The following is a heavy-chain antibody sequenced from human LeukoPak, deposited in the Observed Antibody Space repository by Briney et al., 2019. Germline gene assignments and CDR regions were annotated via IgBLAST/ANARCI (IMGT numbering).Heavy chain of an antibody. V-gene: IGHV3-74*01. J-gene: IGHJ2*01. Sequence: PEGSLRLSCAASGFTFSSYWMYWVRQAPGRGLVWVSRINSEGKTTHYADSVKGRFIISRDNAKNTLYLQMNSLRAEDTAVYYCARDPGSYSHDWYFDLWGRGTLVTVSS. CDR2: INSEGKTT. CDR1: GFTFSSYW. CDR3: ARDPGSYSHDWYFDL. D-gene: IGHD1-26*01.